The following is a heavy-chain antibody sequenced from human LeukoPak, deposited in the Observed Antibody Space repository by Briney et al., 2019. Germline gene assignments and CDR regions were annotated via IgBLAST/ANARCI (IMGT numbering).Heavy chain of an antibody. CDR1: GGSIGSGDYY. CDR2: FDGSGDT. J-gene: IGHJ4*02. CDR3: ARGYPFDC. V-gene: IGHV4-61*02. D-gene: IGHD3-16*02. Sequence: SQTLSLTCTVSGGSIGSGDYYWAWIRQPAGKGLEWLGRFDGSGDTFYNPSLKSRVTISADRLKNQFSLRLSSVTAADTAVYYCARGYPFDCWGQGTLVSVSS.